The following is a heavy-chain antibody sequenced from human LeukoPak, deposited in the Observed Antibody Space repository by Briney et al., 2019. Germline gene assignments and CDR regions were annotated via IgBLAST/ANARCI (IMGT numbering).Heavy chain of an antibody. D-gene: IGHD1-14*01. J-gene: IGHJ4*02. CDR1: GFTFSTYS. CDR2: ISSSSTYI. Sequence: PGGSLRLSCAASGFTFSTYSMNWVRQAPGKGLEWVSSISSSSTYIYYADSVKGRFTISRDNAKNSLSLQMNSLRAEDTAVYFCARHSGLQDCFDYWGRGTLVTVSS. V-gene: IGHV3-21*01. CDR3: ARHSGLQDCFDY.